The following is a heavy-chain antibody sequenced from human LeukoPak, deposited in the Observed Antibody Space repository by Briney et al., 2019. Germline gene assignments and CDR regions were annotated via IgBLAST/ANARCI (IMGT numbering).Heavy chain of an antibody. J-gene: IGHJ4*02. CDR3: ARDGLWFGTNFDY. Sequence: SETLSLTCTVSGGSISSSSYYWGWIRQPPGKGLEWIGSIYYSGSTYYNPSLKSRVTISVDTSRNQCSLKLSSVTAADTAVYYCARDGLWFGTNFDYWGQGTLVTVSS. V-gene: IGHV4-39*07. D-gene: IGHD3-10*01. CDR2: IYYSGST. CDR1: GGSISSSSYY.